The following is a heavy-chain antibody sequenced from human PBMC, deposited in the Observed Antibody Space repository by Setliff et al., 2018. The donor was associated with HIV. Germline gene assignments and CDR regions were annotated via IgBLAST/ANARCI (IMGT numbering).Heavy chain of an antibody. J-gene: IGHJ5*02. CDR1: GGSISSYY. CDR3: ASGGYYGSGSYYGGWFDP. Sequence: SLTCTVSGGSISSYYWSWIRQPPGKGLEWIGHIYYSGTTNYNPSLKSRVTISVDTSKNQFSLKLSSVTAADTAVYYCASGGYYGSGSYYGGWFDPWGQGTRVTVSS. D-gene: IGHD3-10*01. CDR2: IYYSGTT. V-gene: IGHV4-59*01.